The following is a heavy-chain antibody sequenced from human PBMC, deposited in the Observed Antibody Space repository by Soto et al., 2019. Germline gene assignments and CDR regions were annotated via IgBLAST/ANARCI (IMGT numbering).Heavy chain of an antibody. J-gene: IGHJ6*02. CDR1: GYTFTGYY. V-gene: IGHV1-2*04. CDR3: ARSSLERRQNDVYNDYYGMDV. Sequence: ASVKVSCKASGYTFTGYYMHWVRQAPGQGLEWMGWINPNSGGTNYAQKFQGWVTMTRDTSISTAYMELSRLRSDDTAVYYCARSSLERRQNDVYNDYYGMDVWGQGTTVTVSS. CDR2: INPNSGGT. D-gene: IGHD1-1*01.